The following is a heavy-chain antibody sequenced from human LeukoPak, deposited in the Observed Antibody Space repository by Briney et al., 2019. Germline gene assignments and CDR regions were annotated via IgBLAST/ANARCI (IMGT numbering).Heavy chain of an antibody. Sequence: GASVKVSXKASGYTFTGYYMHWVRQAPGQGLEWMGRINPNSGGTNYAQKFQGRVTMTRDTSISTAYMELSRLRSDDTAVYYCARDPQQLDYFDYWGQGTLVTVSS. CDR1: GYTFTGYY. CDR3: ARDPQQLDYFDY. CDR2: INPNSGGT. J-gene: IGHJ4*02. V-gene: IGHV1-2*06. D-gene: IGHD6-13*01.